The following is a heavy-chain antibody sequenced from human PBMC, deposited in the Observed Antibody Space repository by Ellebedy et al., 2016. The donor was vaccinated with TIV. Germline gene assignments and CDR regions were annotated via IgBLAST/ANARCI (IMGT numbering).Heavy chain of an antibody. CDR2: IYSGGST. J-gene: IGHJ4*02. V-gene: IGHV3-53*01. CDR3: ASTGREQVDY. CDR1: GFTFSSYG. D-gene: IGHD3-10*01. Sequence: GESLKISCAASGFTFSSYGMNWVRQAPGKGLEWVSVIYSGGSTYYADSVKGRFTISRDNSKNTLYLQMNSLRAEDTAVYYCASTGREQVDYWGQGTLVTVSS.